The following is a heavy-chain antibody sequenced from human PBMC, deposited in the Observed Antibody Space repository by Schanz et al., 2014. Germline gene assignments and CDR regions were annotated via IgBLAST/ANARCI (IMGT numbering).Heavy chain of an antibody. V-gene: IGHV1-2*06. Sequence: QVQLIQSGPEVKKPGASVKVSCKASGYTFTNHYLHWVRQAPGQGLEWMGRISPSSGGTNYAQNFQGRVTMTKDTSINTVYMELSSLRSDDTAVYYCARDYYYGMDVWGQGTTVTVSS. J-gene: IGHJ6*02. CDR3: ARDYYYGMDV. CDR1: GYTFTNHY. CDR2: ISPSSGGT.